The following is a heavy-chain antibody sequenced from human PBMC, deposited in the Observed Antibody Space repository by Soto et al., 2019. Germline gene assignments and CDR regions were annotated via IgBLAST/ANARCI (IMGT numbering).Heavy chain of an antibody. V-gene: IGHV3-23*01. D-gene: IGHD1-26*01. CDR1: GFTFSNYA. CDR2: IRGSGGST. Sequence: EVQLLESGGGLVQPGGSLRLSCAASGFTFSNYAMNWVRQAPGKGLEWVSAIRGSGGSTYYADSVKGRFTISRDNSKNTLYLQMNSLSAEDTAVYYCAKDQSGSYYGGFDYWGQGTLVTVSS. CDR3: AKDQSGSYYGGFDY. J-gene: IGHJ4*02.